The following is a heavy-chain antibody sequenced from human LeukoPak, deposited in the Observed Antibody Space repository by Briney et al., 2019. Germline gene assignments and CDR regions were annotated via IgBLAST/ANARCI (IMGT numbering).Heavy chain of an antibody. J-gene: IGHJ3*02. V-gene: IGHV3-7*03. CDR1: GFTLSSYW. D-gene: IGHD3-10*01. CDR3: ARDWVAGVPFDAFDI. Sequence: GGSLRLSCAAAGFTLSSYWMSWVRQAPGKGLEWVANIKEDGSEKYYVDSVKGRFTISRDNAKNSLYLHMNSLTAEDTAMYYCARDWVAGVPFDAFDIWGQGTMVSVSS. CDR2: IKEDGSEK.